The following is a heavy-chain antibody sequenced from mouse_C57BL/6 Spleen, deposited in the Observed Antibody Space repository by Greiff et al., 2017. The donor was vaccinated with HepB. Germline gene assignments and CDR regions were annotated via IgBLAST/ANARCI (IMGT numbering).Heavy chain of an antibody. CDR1: GYSFTDYN. D-gene: IGHD2-1*01. CDR3: ARSPYGNYEEGFDY. CDR2: INPNYGTT. J-gene: IGHJ2*01. Sequence: VQLKESGPELVKPGASVKISCKASGYSFTDYNMNWVKQSNGKSLEWIGVINPNYGTTSYNQKFKGKATLTVDQSSSTAYMQLNSLTSEDSAVYYCARSPYGNYEEGFDYWGQGTTLTVSS. V-gene: IGHV1-39*01.